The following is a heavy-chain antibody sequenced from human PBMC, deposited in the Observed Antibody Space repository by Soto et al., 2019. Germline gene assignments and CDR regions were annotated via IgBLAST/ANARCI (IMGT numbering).Heavy chain of an antibody. D-gene: IGHD2-21*02. V-gene: IGHV4-39*01. CDR2: IYYSGST. CDR1: GGSISSSSYY. J-gene: IGHJ5*02. CDR3: ARRAAYCGGDCYNNWFDP. Sequence: PSETLSLTCTVSGGSISSSSYYWGWIRQPPGKGLEWIGSIYYSGSTYYNPSLKSRVTISVDTSKNQFSLKLSSVTAADTAVYYCARRAAYCGGDCYNNWFDPWGQGTLVTVA.